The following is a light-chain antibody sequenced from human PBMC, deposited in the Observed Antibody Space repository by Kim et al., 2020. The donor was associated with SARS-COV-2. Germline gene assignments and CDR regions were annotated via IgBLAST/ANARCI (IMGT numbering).Light chain of an antibody. Sequence: DIQMTQSPSTLSASVGDRVTITCRASQSISNWLAWYQQKPGKAPKLLIYKASNLESGVPSRFSGSGSGTEFTLTISSLQPDDFATYYCQQYNSLWTFGQGTKVEIK. V-gene: IGKV1-5*03. J-gene: IGKJ1*01. CDR3: QQYNSLWT. CDR1: QSISNW. CDR2: KAS.